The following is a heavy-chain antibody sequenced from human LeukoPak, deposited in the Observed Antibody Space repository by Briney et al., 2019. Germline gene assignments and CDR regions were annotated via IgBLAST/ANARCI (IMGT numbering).Heavy chain of an antibody. J-gene: IGHJ3*02. Sequence: ASVKVSCKASGYTFTSYGISWVRQAPGQGLEWMGWISAYNGNTNYAQKLQGRVTMTTDTSTSTAYMELRSLRSDDTAVYYCARDSIQLWLQGDAFDIWGQGTMVTVSS. CDR1: GYTFTSYG. CDR2: ISAYNGNT. V-gene: IGHV1-18*01. CDR3: ARDSIQLWLQGDAFDI. D-gene: IGHD5-18*01.